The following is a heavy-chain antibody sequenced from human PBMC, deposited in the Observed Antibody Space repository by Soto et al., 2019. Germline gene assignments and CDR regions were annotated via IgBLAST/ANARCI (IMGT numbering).Heavy chain of an antibody. D-gene: IGHD6-19*01. CDR3: ARGLSGWYHYYYMDV. CDR1: GYTFTSYG. J-gene: IGHJ6*03. Sequence: ASVKVSCKASGYTFTSYGISWVRQAPGQGLEWMGWISAYNGNTNYAQKLQGRVTMTTDTSTSTAYMELRSLRSDDTAVYYCARGLSGWYHYYYMDVWGKGTTVTVSS. CDR2: ISAYNGNT. V-gene: IGHV1-18*01.